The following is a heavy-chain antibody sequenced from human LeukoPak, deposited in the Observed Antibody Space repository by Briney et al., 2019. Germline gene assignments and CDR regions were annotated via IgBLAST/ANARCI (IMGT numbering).Heavy chain of an antibody. V-gene: IGHV1-2*02. Sequence: ASVKVSCKASGYXFTAYYIHWVRQAPGQGLEWMGWINPNSGGTNYAQRFQGRVTLTTDTSISTAYMELSRLRSDDTAVYYCARGRVGANNWFDPWGQGSLVTVSS. J-gene: IGHJ5*02. CDR3: ARGRVGANNWFDP. CDR1: GYXFTAYY. D-gene: IGHD1-26*01. CDR2: INPNSGGT.